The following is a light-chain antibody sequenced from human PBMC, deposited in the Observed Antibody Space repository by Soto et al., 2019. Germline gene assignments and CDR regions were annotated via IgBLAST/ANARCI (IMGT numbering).Light chain of an antibody. V-gene: IGLV2-14*01. CDR2: EVN. Sequence: QSALTQPASVSGSPGQSVTISCTGTSSDVGGYDYVSWYQQHPGTAPKLMLYEVNNRPSGVSNRFSGSKSGNTASLIISGLQTEDEADYYCSAYTTTSTLIFGTGTKGTVL. J-gene: IGLJ1*01. CDR1: SSDVGGYDY. CDR3: SAYTTTSTLI.